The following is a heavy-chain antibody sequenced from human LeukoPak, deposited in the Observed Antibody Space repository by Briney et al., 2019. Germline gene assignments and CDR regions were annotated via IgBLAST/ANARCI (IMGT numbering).Heavy chain of an antibody. Sequence: GRSLRLSCAASGFTFSSYAMHWVRQAPGKGLEWVAVISYDGSNKYYADSVKGRFTISRDNSKNTLYLQMNSLRAEDTAVYYCARDVEMATIVAFDIWGQGTMVTVSS. CDR3: ARDVEMATIVAFDI. CDR1: GFTFSSYA. J-gene: IGHJ3*02. D-gene: IGHD5-24*01. CDR2: ISYDGSNK. V-gene: IGHV3-30-3*01.